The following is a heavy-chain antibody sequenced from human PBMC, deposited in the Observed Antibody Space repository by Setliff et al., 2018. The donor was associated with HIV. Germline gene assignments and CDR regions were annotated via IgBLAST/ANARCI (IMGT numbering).Heavy chain of an antibody. Sequence: SVKVSCKTSGGTFSSYAVSWVRQAPGQGLEWMGGIIPAFGTANYAQKFQGGVTITTDESTSTAYMELSGLRSEDTAVYFCARDGLLVAGIRFDYWGQGTLVTVSS. CDR3: ARDGLLVAGIRFDY. CDR2: IIPAFGTA. V-gene: IGHV1-69*05. J-gene: IGHJ4*01. D-gene: IGHD6-19*01. CDR1: GGTFSSYA.